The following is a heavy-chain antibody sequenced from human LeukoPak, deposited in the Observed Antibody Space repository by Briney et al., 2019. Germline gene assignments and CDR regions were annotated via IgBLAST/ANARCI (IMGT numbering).Heavy chain of an antibody. D-gene: IGHD2-21*02. CDR3: ARGLVTINAFDI. CDR1: GYTFTSYD. Sequence: ASVKVSCKASGYTFTSYDINWVRQATGQGLEWMGWMNPNSGNTGYAQKFQGRVTMTRDTSTSTVYMELSSLRSEDTAVYYCARGLVTINAFDIWGQGTMVTVSS. CDR2: MNPNSGNT. J-gene: IGHJ3*02. V-gene: IGHV1-8*01.